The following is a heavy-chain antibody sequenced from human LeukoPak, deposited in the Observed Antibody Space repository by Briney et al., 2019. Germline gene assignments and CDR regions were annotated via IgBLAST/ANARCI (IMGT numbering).Heavy chain of an antibody. CDR1: GGSISNYY. V-gene: IGHV4-59*01. J-gene: IGHJ6*02. CDR3: ARAPTWNYGMDV. CDR2: IYYPGST. D-gene: IGHD2/OR15-2a*01. Sequence: SETLSLTSTVSGGSISNYYWRWIRQPPGKGLEWIGNIYYPGSTNYNPSLKSRVAISVDASKNQFSLKLSSVTAADTGVYHCARAPTWNYGMDVWGQGTTVTVSS.